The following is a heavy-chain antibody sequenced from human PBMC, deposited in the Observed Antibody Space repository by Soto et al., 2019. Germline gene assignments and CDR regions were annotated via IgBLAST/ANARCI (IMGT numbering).Heavy chain of an antibody. V-gene: IGHV1-69*02. D-gene: IGHD6-19*01. J-gene: IGHJ4*02. CDR1: GGTFSSYT. Sequence: QVQLVQSGAEVKKPGSSVKVSCKASGGTFSSYTISWVRQAPGQGLEWMGRIIPILGIANYAQKFQGRVTIXAXXSTSTAYMELSSLRSEDTAVYYCAESGIAVAIPLGWGQGTLVTVSS. CDR3: AESGIAVAIPLG. CDR2: IIPILGIA.